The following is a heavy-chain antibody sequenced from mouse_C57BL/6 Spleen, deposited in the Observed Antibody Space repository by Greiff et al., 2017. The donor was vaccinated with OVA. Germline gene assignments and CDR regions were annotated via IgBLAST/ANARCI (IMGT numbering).Heavy chain of an antibody. CDR3: ARRWECAMDY. V-gene: IGHV1-26*01. CDR1: GYTFTDYY. CDR2: INPNNGGT. Sequence: VQLQQSGPELVKPGASVKISCKASGYTFTDYYMNWVKQSHGKSLEWIGDINPNNGGTSYNQKFKGKATLTVDKSSSTAYMELRSLTSEDSAVYYCARRWECAMDYWGQGTSVTVSS. D-gene: IGHD1-1*02. J-gene: IGHJ4*01.